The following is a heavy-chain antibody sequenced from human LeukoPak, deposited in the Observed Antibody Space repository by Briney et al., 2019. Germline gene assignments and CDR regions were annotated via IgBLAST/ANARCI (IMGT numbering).Heavy chain of an antibody. J-gene: IGHJ4*02. Sequence: SETLSLTCDVSDYSISSGNYWGWIRQPPGKGLEWIGSVYHSGSTHYSPSLKSRVTIAVDTSKNQFPLKLSSVTAADTAVYYCARNDSSGYFDYWGQGTLVTVSS. CDR2: VYHSGST. CDR3: ARNDSSGYFDY. V-gene: IGHV4-38-2*01. D-gene: IGHD3-22*01. CDR1: DYSISSGNY.